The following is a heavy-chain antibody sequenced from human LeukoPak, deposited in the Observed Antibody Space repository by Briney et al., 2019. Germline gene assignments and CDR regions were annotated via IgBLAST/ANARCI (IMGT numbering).Heavy chain of an antibody. V-gene: IGHV3-21*01. CDR3: ARVQSEITMVRGVIKYYYGMDV. CDR1: GFTFSSYS. D-gene: IGHD3-10*01. CDR2: ISSSSSYI. Sequence: GGSLRLSCAASGFTFSSYSMNWVRQAPGKGLEWVSSISSSSSYIYYADSVKGRFTISRDNAKNSLYLQMNSLRAEDTAVYYCARVQSEITMVRGVIKYYYGMDVWGKGTTVTVSS. J-gene: IGHJ6*04.